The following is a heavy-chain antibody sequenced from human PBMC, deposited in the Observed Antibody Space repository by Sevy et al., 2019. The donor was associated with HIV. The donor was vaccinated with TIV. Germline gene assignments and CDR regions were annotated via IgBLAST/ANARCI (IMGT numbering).Heavy chain of an antibody. D-gene: IGHD1-26*01. CDR1: GGSISSGINY. J-gene: IGHJ3*02. CDR3: ARGRSGSPDTFDI. V-gene: IGHV4-61*02. CDR2: IFSSGSA. Sequence: SETLSLTCAVSGGSISSGINYWSWIRQRAGKGLEWIGRIFSSGSANYNPSLESRLTISMDTSKNQFSLRLSSVTAADAAVYYSARGRSGSPDTFDIWGQGTKVTVSS.